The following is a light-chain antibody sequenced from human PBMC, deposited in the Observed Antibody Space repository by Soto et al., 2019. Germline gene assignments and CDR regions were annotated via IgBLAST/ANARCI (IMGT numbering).Light chain of an antibody. CDR1: SSDVGGYNY. CDR3: TSYTSSTTLDV. Sequence: QSVLTQPASVSGSPGQSITISCTGTSSDVGGYNYVSWYQQHPGKAPKLMIYEVSNRPSGVSNRFSGSKSGHTASLTISGLQPEDEADYFCTSYTSSTTLDVFGTGTKVTVL. V-gene: IGLV2-14*01. J-gene: IGLJ1*01. CDR2: EVS.